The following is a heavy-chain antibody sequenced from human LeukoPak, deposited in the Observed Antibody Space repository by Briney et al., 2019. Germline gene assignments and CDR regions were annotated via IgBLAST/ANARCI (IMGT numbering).Heavy chain of an antibody. CDR3: ARDSHGDYEVVDY. Sequence: SGGSLRLSCAASGFTFSDYYMSRIRQAPGKGLEWVSYISSSGSTIYYADSVKGRFTISRDNAKNSLYPQMNSLRAEDTAVYYCARDSHGDYEVVDYWGQGTLVTVSS. D-gene: IGHD4-17*01. CDR2: ISSSGSTI. V-gene: IGHV3-11*01. J-gene: IGHJ4*02. CDR1: GFTFSDYY.